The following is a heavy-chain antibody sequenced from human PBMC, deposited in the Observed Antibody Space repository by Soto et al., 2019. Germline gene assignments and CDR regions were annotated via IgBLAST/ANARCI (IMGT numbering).Heavy chain of an antibody. Sequence: SETLSLTCTVSGGSISSGGYYWSWIRQHPGKGLEWIGYIYYSGSTYYNPSLKSRVTISVDTSKNQFSLKLSSVTAADTAVYYCARDRLWFGEDWFDPWGQGTLVTVS. CDR2: IYYSGST. CDR1: GGSISSGGYY. CDR3: ARDRLWFGEDWFDP. D-gene: IGHD3-10*01. V-gene: IGHV4-31*03. J-gene: IGHJ5*02.